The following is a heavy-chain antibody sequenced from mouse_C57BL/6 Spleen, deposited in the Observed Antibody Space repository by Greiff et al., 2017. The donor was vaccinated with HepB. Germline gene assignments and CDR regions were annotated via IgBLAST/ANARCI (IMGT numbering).Heavy chain of an antibody. CDR3: ARHASITTVVGAMDY. J-gene: IGHJ4*01. Sequence: QVQLQQSGPGLVAPSQSLSITCTVSGFSLTSYGVHWVRQPPGKGLEWLVVIWSDGSTTYNSALKSRLSISKDNSKSQVFLKMNSLQTDDTAMYYCARHASITTVVGAMDYWGQGTSVTVSS. V-gene: IGHV2-6-1*01. CDR2: IWSDGST. CDR1: GFSLTSYG. D-gene: IGHD1-1*01.